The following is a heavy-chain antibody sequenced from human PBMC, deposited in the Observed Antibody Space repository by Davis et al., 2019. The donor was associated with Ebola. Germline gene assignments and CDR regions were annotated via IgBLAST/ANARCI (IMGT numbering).Heavy chain of an antibody. J-gene: IGHJ4*02. D-gene: IGHD1-26*01. CDR2: INYSGNT. Sequence: MPSETLSLTCAVYGGSFSGYYWSWIRQPPGKGLEWIGYINYSGNTKYNPSLKSRVSISVDTSKNQFSLKPSSVTAADTAVYYCARFMVGATSAGYDYWGQGTLVTVSS. CDR3: ARFMVGATSAGYDY. CDR1: GGSFSGYY. V-gene: IGHV4-34*01.